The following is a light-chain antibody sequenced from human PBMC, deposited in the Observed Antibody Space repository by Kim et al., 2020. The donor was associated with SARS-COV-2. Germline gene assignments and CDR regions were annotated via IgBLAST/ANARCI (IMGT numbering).Light chain of an antibody. CDR1: QIISSW. J-gene: IGKJ1*01. CDR2: DAS. V-gene: IGKV1-5*01. CDR3: QQYNSYSAT. Sequence: VGDRVTITCRASQIISSWLAWYQQKPGKAPKLLIYDASSLESGVPSRFSGSGSGTEFTLTISSLQPDDFATYYCQQYNSYSATFGQGTKVDIK.